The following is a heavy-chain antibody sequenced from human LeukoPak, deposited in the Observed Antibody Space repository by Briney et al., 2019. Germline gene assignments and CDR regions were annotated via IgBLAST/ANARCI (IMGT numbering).Heavy chain of an antibody. J-gene: IGHJ6*02. D-gene: IGHD3-22*01. CDR3: ARDPNYYDSSGGYGMDV. Sequence: GGSLRLSCAGSGFTFSFYWMNWVRQAPGKGLEWVANIRQDGSEKYYVDSVKGRFSISRDNAKNSLYLQMNSLRAEDTAVYYCARDPNYYDSSGGYGMDVWGQGTTVTVSS. CDR1: GFTFSFYW. CDR2: IRQDGSEK. V-gene: IGHV3-7*01.